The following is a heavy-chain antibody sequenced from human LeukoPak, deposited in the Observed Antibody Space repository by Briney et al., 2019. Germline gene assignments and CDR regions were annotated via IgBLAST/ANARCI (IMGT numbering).Heavy chain of an antibody. D-gene: IGHD1-26*01. CDR3: AKDRTVGASYWYFDL. Sequence: GGSLRLSCAASGFTVSSTYMSWVRQTPGKGLEWVSVIYSDGKVYYIDSVKGRFTISRDSSRNTLFLHMNTLRAEDTAIYYCAKDRTVGASYWYFDLWGRGTLVTVSS. J-gene: IGHJ2*01. CDR1: GFTVSSTY. V-gene: IGHV3-53*01. CDR2: IYSDGKV.